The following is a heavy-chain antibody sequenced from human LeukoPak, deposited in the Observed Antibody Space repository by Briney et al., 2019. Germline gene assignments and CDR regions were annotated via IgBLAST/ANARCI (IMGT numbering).Heavy chain of an antibody. Sequence: GGSLRLSCAASGFTVSSNYMSWVRQAPGKGLERVSVIYSGGSTYYADSVKGRFTISRDNSKNTLYLQMNSLRAEDTAVYYCARLLYGDYVDYWGQGTLVTVSS. CDR1: GFTVSSNY. V-gene: IGHV3-53*01. D-gene: IGHD4-17*01. CDR3: ARLLYGDYVDY. J-gene: IGHJ4*02. CDR2: IYSGGST.